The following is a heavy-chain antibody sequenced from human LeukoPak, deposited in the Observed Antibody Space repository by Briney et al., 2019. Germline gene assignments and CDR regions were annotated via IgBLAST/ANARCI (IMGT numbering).Heavy chain of an antibody. CDR3: ARDYYDSSGYPDY. Sequence: GGSLRLSCAASGFTFGSYGMHWVRQAPGKGLEWVTFIRSDGSNKYYADSVKGRFTISRDNSKNTLYLQMNSLRAEDTAVYYCARDYYDSSGYPDYWGQGTLVTVSS. CDR2: IRSDGSNK. V-gene: IGHV3-30*02. J-gene: IGHJ4*02. D-gene: IGHD3-22*01. CDR1: GFTFGSYG.